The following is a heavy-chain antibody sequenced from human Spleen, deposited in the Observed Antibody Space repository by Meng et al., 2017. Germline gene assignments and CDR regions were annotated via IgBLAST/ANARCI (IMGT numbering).Heavy chain of an antibody. Sequence: QVQLVQSGAEVKKPGASVKVSCKVSRYTLTDLSMHWVRQAPGEGLEWMGGFDPEDGETIYAQKFQARVTMTGDTSTDSAYMELSSLRSEDTAVYYCARGVDGIAAGVDWGQGTLVTVSS. D-gene: IGHD6-13*01. J-gene: IGHJ4*02. CDR3: ARGVDGIAAGVD. CDR1: RYTLTDLS. CDR2: FDPEDGET. V-gene: IGHV1-24*01.